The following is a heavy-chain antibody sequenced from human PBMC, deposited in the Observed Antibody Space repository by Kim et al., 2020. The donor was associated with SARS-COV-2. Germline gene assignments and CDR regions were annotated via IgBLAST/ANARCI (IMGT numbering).Heavy chain of an antibody. Sequence: GGSLRLSCAASGFTFSSYSMNWVRQAPGKGLEWVSSISSSSSYIYYADSVKGRFTISRDNAKNSLYLQMNSLRAEDTAVYYCAREGGVAAREWWFDPWGQGTLVTVSS. CDR2: ISSSSSYI. CDR1: GFTFSSYS. V-gene: IGHV3-21*01. J-gene: IGHJ5*02. CDR3: AREGGVAAREWWFDP. D-gene: IGHD2-15*01.